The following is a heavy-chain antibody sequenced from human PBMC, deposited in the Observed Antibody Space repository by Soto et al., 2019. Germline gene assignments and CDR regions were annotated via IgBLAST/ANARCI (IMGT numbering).Heavy chain of an antibody. CDR2: IYSNGGT. Sequence: QVQLQASGPGLVKPSDTLSLTCTVSGDSIGTYNWGWIRQPPGKRLEWIGYIYSNGGTSYNPALKRRATISADTSRNQLSLRLSSVTAAATAVYYCVRQGIGALQGLVDVWGQGTTVTVSS. CDR1: GDSIGTYN. D-gene: IGHD1-26*01. V-gene: IGHV4-59*08. CDR3: VRQGIGALQGLVDV. J-gene: IGHJ6*02.